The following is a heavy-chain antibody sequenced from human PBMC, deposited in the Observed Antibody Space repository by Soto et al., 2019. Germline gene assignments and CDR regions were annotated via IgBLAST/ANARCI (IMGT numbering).Heavy chain of an antibody. CDR1: GDSITSAAYY. Sequence: QVQLQESGPGLVKPSQTLSLTCTVSGDSITSAAYYWTWIRQLPGKGLEWIGYIYYIGTTYYNPSLESRVSISLDKSKNQFSLRLSSVSAADTAVYYCARETGYYGGYNWFDPWGQGILVTVSS. D-gene: IGHD3-9*01. CDR2: IYYIGTT. CDR3: ARETGYYGGYNWFDP. J-gene: IGHJ5*02. V-gene: IGHV4-31*03.